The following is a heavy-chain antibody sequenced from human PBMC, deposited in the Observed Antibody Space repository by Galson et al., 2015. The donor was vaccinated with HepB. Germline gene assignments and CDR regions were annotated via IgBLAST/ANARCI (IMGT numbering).Heavy chain of an antibody. CDR2: VSSNTIYT. CDR3: ARVADSHYGDHTNFDS. Sequence: SLRLSCAASGFTFSDYYMSWIRQAPGKGLECLAYVSSNTIYTNYAASVKGRFTVSRDNVKNSISLQMNPLRVEDTAMYYCARVADSHYGDHTNFDSWGQGALVTVSS. V-gene: IGHV3-11*06. J-gene: IGHJ4*02. CDR1: GFTFSDYY. D-gene: IGHD4-17*01.